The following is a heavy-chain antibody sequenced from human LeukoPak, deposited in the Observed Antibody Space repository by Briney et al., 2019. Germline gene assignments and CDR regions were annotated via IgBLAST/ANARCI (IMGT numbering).Heavy chain of an antibody. D-gene: IGHD2-15*01. J-gene: IGHJ4*02. Sequence: SETLSLTCAVYGGSFSGYYWSWIRQPPGKGLEWIGEINHSGSTNYNPSLKSRVTISVDTSKNQFSLKLSSVTAADTAVYYCARDTRPRYCSGGSCYEGGFDYWGQGTLVTVSS. V-gene: IGHV4-34*01. CDR3: ARDTRPRYCSGGSCYEGGFDY. CDR2: INHSGST. CDR1: GGSFSGYY.